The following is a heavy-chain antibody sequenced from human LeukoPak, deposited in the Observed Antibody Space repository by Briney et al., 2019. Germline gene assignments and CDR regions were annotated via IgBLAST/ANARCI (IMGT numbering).Heavy chain of an antibody. CDR1: GFTFSSYS. J-gene: IGHJ4*02. V-gene: IGHV3-33*08. CDR3: ARDRFGGYCSGGSCYYFDY. D-gene: IGHD2-15*01. CDR2: IWYDGSNK. Sequence: GGSLRLSCAASGFTFSSYSMNWVRQAPGKGLEWVAVIWYDGSNKYYADSVKGRFTISRDNSKNTLYLQMNSLRAEDTAVYYCARDRFGGYCSGGSCYYFDYWGQGTLVTVSS.